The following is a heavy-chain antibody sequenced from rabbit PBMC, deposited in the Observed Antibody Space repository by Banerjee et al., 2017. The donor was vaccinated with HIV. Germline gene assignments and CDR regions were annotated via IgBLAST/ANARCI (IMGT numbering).Heavy chain of an antibody. Sequence: QEQLVESGGGLVQPEGSLKLSCKASGFDFSSYGVSWVRQAPGKGLEWIGYIDPDFRNINYASWVNGRFTISSHNAQNTLYLQLNSLTAADTATYFCVRDNSGWGGLYYFNLWGQGTLVTVS. CDR3: VRDNSGWGGLYYFNL. J-gene: IGHJ4*01. CDR2: IDPDFRNI. CDR1: GFDFSSYG. D-gene: IGHD4-1*01. V-gene: IGHV1S47*01.